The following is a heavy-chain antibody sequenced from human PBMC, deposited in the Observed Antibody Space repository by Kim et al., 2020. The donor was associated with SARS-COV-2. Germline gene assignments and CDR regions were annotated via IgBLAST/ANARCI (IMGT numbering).Heavy chain of an antibody. J-gene: IGHJ4*02. V-gene: IGHV3-23*01. CDR2: IRASGGNT. CDR1: GFTFSSYA. Sequence: GGSLRLSCAASGFTFSSYAMSWVRQAPGKGLEWVSTIRASGGNTYYADSVKGRFTISRDNSKNTLYLQMNSLRAEDTAVYYCAKGGGSSSRFFDYWGQGSLVTVSS. CDR3: AKGGGSSSRFFDY. D-gene: IGHD2-2*01.